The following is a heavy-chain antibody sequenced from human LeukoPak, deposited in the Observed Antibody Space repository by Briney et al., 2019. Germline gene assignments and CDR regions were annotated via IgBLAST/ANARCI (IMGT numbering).Heavy chain of an antibody. CDR3: ASSAIAVAAHWYWFDP. J-gene: IGHJ5*02. CDR2: ISSSSSYI. D-gene: IGHD6-19*01. V-gene: IGHV3-21*01. CDR1: GFTFSSYS. Sequence: GGSLRLSCAAPGFTFSSYSMNWVRQAPGKGLEWVSSISSSSSYIYYADSVKGRFTISRDNAKNSLYLQMNSLRAEDTAVYYCASSAIAVAAHWYWFDPWGQGTLVTVSS.